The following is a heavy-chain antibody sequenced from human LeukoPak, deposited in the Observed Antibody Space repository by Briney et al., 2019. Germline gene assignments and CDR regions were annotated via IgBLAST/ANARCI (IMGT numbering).Heavy chain of an antibody. J-gene: IGHJ4*02. CDR3: ATYQHHLEWLGGSDFDY. Sequence: SETLSLTCAVYGGSFSGYYWSWIRQPPGKGLEWIGEINHSGSTNYNPSLKSRVTISVDTSKNQFSLKLSSVTAADTAVYYCATYQHHLEWLGGSDFDYWGQGTLVTVSS. D-gene: IGHD3-3*01. V-gene: IGHV4-34*01. CDR1: GGSFSGYY. CDR2: INHSGST.